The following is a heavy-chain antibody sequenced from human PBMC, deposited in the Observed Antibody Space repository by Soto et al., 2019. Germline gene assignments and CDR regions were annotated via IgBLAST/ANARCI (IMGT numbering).Heavy chain of an antibody. D-gene: IGHD1-1*01. Sequence: ASETLSLSCTVSGVSLSGGDYYLRWIHQPPGKGLEWIGYIYYSGSTYYNPSLKSRVTISVDTSKNQFSLKLSSVTAADTDVYYCARRYGYSFDYWGQGTLVTVSS. CDR1: GVSLSGGDYY. V-gene: IGHV4-30-4*01. CDR2: IYYSGST. J-gene: IGHJ4*02. CDR3: ARRYGYSFDY.